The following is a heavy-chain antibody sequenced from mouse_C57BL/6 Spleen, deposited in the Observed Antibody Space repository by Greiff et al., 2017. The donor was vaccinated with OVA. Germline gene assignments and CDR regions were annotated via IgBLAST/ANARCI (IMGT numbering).Heavy chain of an antibody. CDR2: IDPETGGT. CDR1: GYTFTDYE. J-gene: IGHJ2*01. CDR3: TRWLLNYFDY. V-gene: IGHV1-15*01. D-gene: IGHD2-3*01. Sequence: LVESGAELVRPGASVTLSCKASGYTFTDYEMHWVKQTPVHGLEWIGAIDPETGGTAYNQKFKGKAILTADKSSSTAYMELRSLTSEDSAVYYCTRWLLNYFDYWGQGTTLTVSS.